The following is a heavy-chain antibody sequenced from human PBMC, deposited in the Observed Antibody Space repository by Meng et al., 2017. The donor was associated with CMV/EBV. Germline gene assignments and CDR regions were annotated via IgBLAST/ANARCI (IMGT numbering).Heavy chain of an antibody. J-gene: IGHJ5*02. CDR3: ARALYSNYDNWFDP. V-gene: IGHV1-18*01. CDR2: ISAYNGNT. CDR1: GYTFTSYG. D-gene: IGHD4-11*01. Sequence: QVQLVQSGAEVKKPXASXQVSGKASGYTFTSYGISWVRQAPGQGLEWMGWISAYNGNTNYAQKLQGRVTMTTDTSTSTAYMELRSLRSDDTAVYYCARALYSNYDNWFDPWGQGTLVTVSS.